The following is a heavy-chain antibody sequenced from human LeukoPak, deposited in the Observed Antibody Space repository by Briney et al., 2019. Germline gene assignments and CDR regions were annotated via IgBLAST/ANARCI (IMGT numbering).Heavy chain of an antibody. CDR1: GFTFSSYS. Sequence: GGSLRLSCAASGFTFSSYSMTWARQAPGKGLQWVSSIRATGDKTFYADSVKGRFTISRDNSKNTLYLQMNSLRAEDTAVYYCARGGYTTYFDYWGQGFLVTVSS. CDR3: ARGGYTTYFDY. V-gene: IGHV3-23*01. J-gene: IGHJ4*02. CDR2: IRATGDKT. D-gene: IGHD6-13*01.